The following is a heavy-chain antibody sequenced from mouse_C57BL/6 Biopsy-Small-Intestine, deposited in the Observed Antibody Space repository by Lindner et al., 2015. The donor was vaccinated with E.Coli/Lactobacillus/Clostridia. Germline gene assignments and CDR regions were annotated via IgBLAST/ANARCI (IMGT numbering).Heavy chain of an antibody. V-gene: IGHV1-47*01. Sequence: VQLQEVWGRELVKPGASVKMSCKASGYTFTTYPIEWMKQNHGKSLEWIGNFHPYNDDTKYNEKFKGKATLTVEKSSSTVYLELSRLTSDDSAVYYCARAGYGYDPFAYWGQGTLVTVSA. CDR2: FHPYNDDT. J-gene: IGHJ3*01. D-gene: IGHD2-2*01. CDR1: GYTFTTYP. CDR3: ARAGYGYDPFAY.